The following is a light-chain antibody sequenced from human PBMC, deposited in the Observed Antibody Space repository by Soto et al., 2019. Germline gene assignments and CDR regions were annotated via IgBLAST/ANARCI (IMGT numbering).Light chain of an antibody. Sequence: DVQMTQSPSTLSASVGDRVTITCRASQTISSWLAWYQQKPGKAPKLLIRKASNLESGVPSRFRGSGSGTEFTLNISSLQPDDFATYYCQQYNSYWTFGQGTKVEIK. J-gene: IGKJ1*01. CDR3: QQYNSYWT. V-gene: IGKV1-5*03. CDR2: KAS. CDR1: QTISSW.